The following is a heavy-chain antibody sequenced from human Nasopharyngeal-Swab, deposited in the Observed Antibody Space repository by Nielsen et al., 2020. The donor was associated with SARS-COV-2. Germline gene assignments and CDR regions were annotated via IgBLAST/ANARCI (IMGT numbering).Heavy chain of an antibody. D-gene: IGHD2/OR15-2a*01. CDR2: ISHGGNT. Sequence: SETLSLTCTVSSYSISFGYFWGWIRQPPGKGLELFGSISHGGNTYYNPSLKSRVSISVDTSKNLVSLRLSSVTAADTAVYYCARDKGFSFDVWGQGTTVIVSS. CDR3: ARDKGFSFDV. CDR1: SYSISFGYF. V-gene: IGHV4-38-2*02. J-gene: IGHJ6*02.